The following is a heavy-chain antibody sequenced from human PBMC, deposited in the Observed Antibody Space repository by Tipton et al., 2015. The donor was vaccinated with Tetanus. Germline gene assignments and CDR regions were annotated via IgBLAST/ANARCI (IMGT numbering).Heavy chain of an antibody. V-gene: IGHV3-23*01. CDR1: GMTLSYFA. CDR3: AKDPASRGWFDP. Sequence: SLRLSCAASGMTLSYFAMSWVRQAPGKGLEWVSGISGSGDRIFYADSVKGRFTISRDNAKNTLYLQMNSLRDEDTAVYYCAKDPASRGWFDPWGQGTLVSVS. CDR2: ISGSGDRI. J-gene: IGHJ5*02.